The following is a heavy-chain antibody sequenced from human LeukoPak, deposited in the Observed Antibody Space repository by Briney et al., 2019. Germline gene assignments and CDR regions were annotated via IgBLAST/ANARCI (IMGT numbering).Heavy chain of an antibody. V-gene: IGHV3-23*01. CDR1: GFTFSSYA. CDR2: ISGSGGST. Sequence: PGGSLRLSCAASGFTFSSYAMSWVRQAPGKGLEWVSGISGSGGSTYYADSVKGRFTISRDNSKNTLYLQMNSLRAEDTAVYYCAKGGDYSNYVADYWGQGTLVTVSS. CDR3: AKGGDYSNYVADY. D-gene: IGHD4-11*01. J-gene: IGHJ4*02.